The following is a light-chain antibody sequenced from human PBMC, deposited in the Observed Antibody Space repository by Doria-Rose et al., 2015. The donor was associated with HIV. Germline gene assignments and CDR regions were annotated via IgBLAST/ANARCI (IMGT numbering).Light chain of an antibody. CDR2: DGS. J-gene: IGKJ1*01. Sequence: IVMTQSPGTQSLSPGEGATLSCRASQSFSSTYLAWYQQKPGQAPSLLIYDGSTRATGIPDRFSASGSGTDFTLTINRLEPEDFALYYCHQYGTSWTFGQGTKVEI. CDR1: QSFSSTY. CDR3: HQYGTSWT. V-gene: IGKV3-20*01.